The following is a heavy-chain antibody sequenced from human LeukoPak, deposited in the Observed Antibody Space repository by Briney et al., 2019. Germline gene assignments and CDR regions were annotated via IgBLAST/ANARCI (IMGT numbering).Heavy chain of an antibody. V-gene: IGHV4-31*03. Sequence: SETLSLTCTVSGGSIISGGYYWSWIRQYPGKGLEWIGYIYYSGSTHYNPSLKSRLIMSVDTSKNQFSLKLRSVTAADAAVYYSARASFYSEEGYCSSTSCYALDYWGQGTLVTVSS. CDR3: ARASFYSEEGYCSSTSCYALDY. CDR1: GGSIISGGYY. D-gene: IGHD2-2*01. CDR2: IYYSGST. J-gene: IGHJ4*02.